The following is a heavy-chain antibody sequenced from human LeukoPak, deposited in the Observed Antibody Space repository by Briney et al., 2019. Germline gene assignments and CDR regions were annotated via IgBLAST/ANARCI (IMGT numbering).Heavy chain of an antibody. D-gene: IGHD5-18*01. V-gene: IGHV4-34*01. Sequence: SETLSLTCAFYGGSFSGYYWSWIRQPPGKGLEWIGEINHSGSTNYNPSLKSRVTISVDTSKNQFSLKLSSVTAADTAVYYCARGKYSYGLGFDYWGQGTLVTVSS. CDR1: GGSFSGYY. CDR2: INHSGST. J-gene: IGHJ4*02. CDR3: ARGKYSYGLGFDY.